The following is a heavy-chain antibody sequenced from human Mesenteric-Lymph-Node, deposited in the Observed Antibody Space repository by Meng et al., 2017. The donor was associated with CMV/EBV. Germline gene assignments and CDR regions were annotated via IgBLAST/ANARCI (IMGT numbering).Heavy chain of an antibody. J-gene: IGHJ4*02. CDR2: IYWDDDK. Sequence: QITLKESGPTLVKPPPTLTLTCTFSGFSLSTSGVGVGCIRQPPGKALECLALIYWDDDKRYSPSLKSRLTITKDTSKNQVVLTMTNIDPVDTATYYCAHISGIAAAGPFYFDYWGQGTLVTVSS. CDR3: AHISGIAAAGPFYFDY. CDR1: GFSLSTSGVG. D-gene: IGHD6-13*01. V-gene: IGHV2-5*02.